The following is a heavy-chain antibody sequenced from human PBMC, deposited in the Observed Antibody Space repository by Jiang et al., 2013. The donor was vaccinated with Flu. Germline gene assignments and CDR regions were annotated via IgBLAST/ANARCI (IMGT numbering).Heavy chain of an antibody. CDR3: ARTYYYDRSGDYPVGTPFEY. CDR2: IDPSDSYT. J-gene: IGHJ4*03. D-gene: IGHD3-22*01. CDR1: GYSFSSYW. Sequence: GAEVKKPGESLRISCKGSGYSFSSYWINWVRQMPGKGLEWMGRIDPSDSYTNYSPSFQGQVTVSADKSINTAYLQWSSLKASDTATYYCARTYYYDRSGDYPVGTPFEYWARDPGQRLL. V-gene: IGHV5-10-1*04.